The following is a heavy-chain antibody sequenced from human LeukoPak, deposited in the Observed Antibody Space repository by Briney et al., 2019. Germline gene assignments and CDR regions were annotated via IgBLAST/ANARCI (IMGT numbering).Heavy chain of an antibody. CDR1: GYTFTSYD. D-gene: IGHD5-18*01. Sequence: ASVEVSCKASGYTFTSYDFNWVRQATGQGLEWMGWMNPNTGNTGYAQKFQGRVTMTRNTSISTAYMELSSLRSEDTAVYYCVRGYTAASAYAFDIWGQGTMVTVSS. V-gene: IGHV1-8*01. CDR2: MNPNTGNT. CDR3: VRGYTAASAYAFDI. J-gene: IGHJ3*02.